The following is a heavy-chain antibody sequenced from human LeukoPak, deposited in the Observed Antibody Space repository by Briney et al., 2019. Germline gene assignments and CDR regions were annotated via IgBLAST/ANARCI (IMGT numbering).Heavy chain of an antibody. J-gene: IGHJ4*02. CDR1: GFTFSSYE. Sequence: GGSLRLSCAASGFTFSSYEMNWVRQAPGKGLEWVSYISSSGSTIYYADSVKGRFTISRDNAKNSLYLQMNSLRSDDTAVYYCARCYTSGWCDYWGQGTLVTVSS. D-gene: IGHD6-19*01. CDR2: ISSSGSTI. CDR3: ARCYTSGWCDY. V-gene: IGHV3-48*03.